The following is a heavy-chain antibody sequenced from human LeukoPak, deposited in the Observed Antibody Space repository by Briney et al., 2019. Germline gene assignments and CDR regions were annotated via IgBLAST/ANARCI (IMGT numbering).Heavy chain of an antibody. CDR3: ARVSGRYYSDSTGFIDY. CDR1: GFIVTSYY. Sequence: PGGSLRLSCEASGFIVTSYYMTWVRQAPGKGLEWVSVIYSGGTTYYADSVKGRVAISRDNSKNTVFLQMNSVRAEDTAVYYCARVSGRYYSDSTGFIDYWGQGTLVTVSS. CDR2: IYSGGTT. D-gene: IGHD3-22*01. V-gene: IGHV3-66*01. J-gene: IGHJ4*02.